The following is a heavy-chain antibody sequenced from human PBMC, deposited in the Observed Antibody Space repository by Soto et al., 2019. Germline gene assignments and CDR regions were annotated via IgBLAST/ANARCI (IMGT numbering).Heavy chain of an antibody. V-gene: IGHV4-4*02. CDR2: IYHSGST. CDR3: ARAGSAAADLDWFAP. Sequence: SETLSLTCAVSGGSISSSNWWSWVRQPPGKGLEWIGEIYHSGSTNYNPSLKSRVTISVDKSKNQFSLKLSSVTAADTAVYYCARAGSAAADLDWFAPWGQGTLVTVSS. J-gene: IGHJ5*02. D-gene: IGHD6-13*01. CDR1: GGSISSSNW.